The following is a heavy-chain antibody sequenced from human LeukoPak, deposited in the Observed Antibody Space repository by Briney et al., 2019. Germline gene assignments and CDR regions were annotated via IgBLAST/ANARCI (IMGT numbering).Heavy chain of an antibody. CDR2: ISSTGSTI. Sequence: PGGSLRLSCAASGFTFSSYEMNWVRQAPGKGLEWVSYISSTGSTIYYADSVKGRFTISRDNAKNSLFLQMNSLRAEDTAVYYCARGGVVGAINYFDYWGQGTLVTVSS. D-gene: IGHD1-26*01. J-gene: IGHJ4*02. V-gene: IGHV3-48*03. CDR3: ARGGVVGAINYFDY. CDR1: GFTFSSYE.